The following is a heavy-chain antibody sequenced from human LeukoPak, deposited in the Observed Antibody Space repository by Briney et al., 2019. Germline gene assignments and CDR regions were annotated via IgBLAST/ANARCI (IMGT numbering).Heavy chain of an antibody. D-gene: IGHD3-3*01. CDR3: AGDRVRVGGGFDY. CDR2: INHSGST. V-gene: IGHV4-34*01. J-gene: IGHJ4*02. CDR1: GGSFSGYY. Sequence: SETLSLTCAVYGGSFSGYYWGWIRQPPGKGLEWIGEINHSGSTNYNPSLKSRVTISVDTSKNQFSLKLSSVTAADTAVYYCAGDRVRVGGGFDYWGQGTLVTVSS.